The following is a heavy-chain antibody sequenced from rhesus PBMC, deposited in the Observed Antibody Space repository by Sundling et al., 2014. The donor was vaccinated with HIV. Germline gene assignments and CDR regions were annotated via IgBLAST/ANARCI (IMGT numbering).Heavy chain of an antibody. CDR1: GYSISSGYA. D-gene: IGHD1-26*01. CDR2: IGGGTDST. J-gene: IGHJ4*01. CDR3: ARLGTGTTSFFDS. Sequence: QVQLQESGPGLVKPSETLSLTCAVSGYSISSGYAWSWVRQPPGKGLEWIAYIGGGTDSTDYNPSLKSRVTISKDTSKNQFSLNLSSLTAADTAVYYCARLGTGTTSFFDSWGQGVLVTVSS. V-gene: IGHV4-127*01.